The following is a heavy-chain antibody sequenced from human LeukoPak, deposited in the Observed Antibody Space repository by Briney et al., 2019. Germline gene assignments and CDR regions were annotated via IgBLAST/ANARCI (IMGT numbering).Heavy chain of an antibody. CDR1: GLSFTNYA. Sequence: PGGSLRLSCEASGLSFTNYAMMWVRQAPGKGLQWISTLTGYGGAYYADSGEGRFIISRDIPKNTMFLQMYSLRAEDTAVYYCAKGAAAGKVDWFDPWGQGTLVTVSS. V-gene: IGHV3-23*01. CDR3: AKGAAAGKVDWFDP. D-gene: IGHD6-13*01. J-gene: IGHJ5*02. CDR2: LTGYGGA.